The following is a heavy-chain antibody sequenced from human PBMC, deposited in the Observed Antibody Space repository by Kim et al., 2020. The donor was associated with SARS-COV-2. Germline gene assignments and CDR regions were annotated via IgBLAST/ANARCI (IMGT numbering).Heavy chain of an antibody. V-gene: IGHV3-33*05. CDR2: ISYDGSNK. D-gene: IGHD1-26*01. Sequence: GGSLRLSCAASGFTFSSYGMHWVRQAPGKGLEWVAVISYDGSNKYYADSVKGRFTISRDNSKKTQYLQMNILRAENAAVDDCARFRGGGREAFDIWGQGTMVTVSS. CDR3: ARFRGGGREAFDI. J-gene: IGHJ3*02. CDR1: GFTFSSYG.